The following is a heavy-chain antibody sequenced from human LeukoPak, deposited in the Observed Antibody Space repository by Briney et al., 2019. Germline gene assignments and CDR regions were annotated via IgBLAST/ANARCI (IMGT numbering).Heavy chain of an antibody. D-gene: IGHD3-3*01. CDR3: AKDLFWSGYYSTFDY. CDR2: ISGSGGST. J-gene: IGHJ4*02. CDR1: GFTFSSYA. V-gene: IGHV3-23*01. Sequence: GGSLRLSCAASGFTFSSYAMSWVRQAPGKGLEWVSVISGSGGSTYYADSVKGRFTISRDNSKNTLYLKMNSLRAEDTAVYYCAKDLFWSGYYSTFDYWGQGTLVTVSS.